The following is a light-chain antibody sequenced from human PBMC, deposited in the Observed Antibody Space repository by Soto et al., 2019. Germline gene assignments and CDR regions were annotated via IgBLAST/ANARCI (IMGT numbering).Light chain of an antibody. CDR1: QAISSN. Sequence: EIVMTQSPATLSGSRGERATLSCRANQAISSNLAWYQQKPGQAPRLLIYCASTRATGIPDRFSGSGSGTEFTLTISSLQSEDFAVYYCQHYNNWLGTFGGGTKVDI. CDR3: QHYNNWLGT. V-gene: IGKV3-15*01. J-gene: IGKJ4*01. CDR2: CAS.